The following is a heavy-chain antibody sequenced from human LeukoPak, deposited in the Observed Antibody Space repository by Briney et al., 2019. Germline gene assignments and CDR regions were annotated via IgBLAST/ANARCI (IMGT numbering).Heavy chain of an antibody. J-gene: IGHJ4*02. D-gene: IGHD1-26*01. CDR1: GFTFSNYA. V-gene: IGHV3-23*01. CDR3: AREAGGSYSDY. Sequence: QPGGSLRLSCAASGFTFSNYAMSWVRQAPGRGPEWVSAIRGSGGDTYYADSVKGRFTISRDNSKNTLYLQMNSLRAEDTAVYYCAREAGGSYSDYWGQGTLVTVSS. CDR2: IRGSGGDT.